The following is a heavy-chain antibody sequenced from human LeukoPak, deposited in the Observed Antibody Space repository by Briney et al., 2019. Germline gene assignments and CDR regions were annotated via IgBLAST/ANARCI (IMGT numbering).Heavy chain of an antibody. D-gene: IGHD6-13*01. CDR2: MNPNSGNT. CDR3: AGSYSSSWIDAFDI. Sequence: ASVKVSCKASGYTFTSYDINWVRQATGQGLEWMGWMNPNSGNTGHAQKFQGRATMTRNTSISTAYMELSSLRSEDTAVHYCAGSYSSSWIDAFDIWGQGTMVTVSS. CDR1: GYTFTSYD. V-gene: IGHV1-8*01. J-gene: IGHJ3*02.